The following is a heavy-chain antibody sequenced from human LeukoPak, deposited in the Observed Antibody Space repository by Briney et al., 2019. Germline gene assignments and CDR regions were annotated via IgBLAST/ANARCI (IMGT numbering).Heavy chain of an antibody. CDR1: GGSFSGYY. J-gene: IGHJ4*02. V-gene: IGHV4-34*01. CDR3: AVNYYDSSGYRF. CDR2: INHSGST. Sequence: SETLSLTCAVYGGSFSGYYWSWIRQPPGKGLEWIGEINHSGSTNYNPSLKSRVTISVDTSKNQLSLKLSSVTAADTAVYYCAVNYYDSSGYRFWGQGTLVTVSS. D-gene: IGHD3-22*01.